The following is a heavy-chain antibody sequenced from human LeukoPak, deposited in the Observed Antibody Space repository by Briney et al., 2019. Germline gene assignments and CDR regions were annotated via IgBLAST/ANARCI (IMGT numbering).Heavy chain of an antibody. J-gene: IGHJ4*02. CDR1: GYTLIDSY. V-gene: IGHV1-2*02. CDR3: ATEEQYRNYFDH. Sequence: GASVKVSCKASGYTLIDSYMHWVRQAPGQGLEWLAWINPNSGDTNYAQKFQGRVTVTRDTSISTAYMELSGLTSDDTAVYYCATEEQYRNYFDHWGQGTLVTVSS. D-gene: IGHD5-18*01. CDR2: INPNSGDT.